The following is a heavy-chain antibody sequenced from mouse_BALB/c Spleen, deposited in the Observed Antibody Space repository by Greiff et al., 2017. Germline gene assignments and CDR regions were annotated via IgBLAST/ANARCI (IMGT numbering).Heavy chain of an antibody. D-gene: IGHD2-3*01. CDR3: ARGGLLLDY. J-gene: IGHJ2*01. V-gene: IGHV5-6-5*01. Sequence: VKVVESGGGLVKPGGSLKLSCAASGFTFSSYAMSWVRQTPEKRLEWVASISSGGSTYYPDSVKGRFTISRDNARNILYLQMSSLRSEDTAMYYCARGGLLLDYWGQGTTLTVSS. CDR2: ISSGGST. CDR1: GFTFSSYA.